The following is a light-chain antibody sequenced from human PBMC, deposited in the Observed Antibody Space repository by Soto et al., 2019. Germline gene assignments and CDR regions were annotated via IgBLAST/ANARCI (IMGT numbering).Light chain of an antibody. CDR3: QQYNNWPWT. Sequence: EIVMTQSPATLSVSPGERATLSCMARQSFSSNLAWYQQKPGQAPRLLIYGASTRATGIPARFSGNGSGTEFTLTISSMQSEDFAVYSCQQYNNWPWTFGQGTKVEIK. CDR1: QSFSSN. V-gene: IGKV3-15*01. J-gene: IGKJ1*01. CDR2: GAS.